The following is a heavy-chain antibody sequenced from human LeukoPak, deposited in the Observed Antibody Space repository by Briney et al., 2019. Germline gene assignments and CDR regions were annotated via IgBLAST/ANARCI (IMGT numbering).Heavy chain of an antibody. D-gene: IGHD1-26*01. CDR3: ARLGKEVTYRAYYLDY. V-gene: IGHV4-59*08. J-gene: IGHJ4*02. CDR2: IHYSGHT. CDR1: GGSISTDY. Sequence: SETLSLTCTVSGGSISTDYWSWIRQPPGKGLEYIAFIHYSGHTNYNPSLKSRVTISIDPSKNQLSLTLSSVTAADTAVYYCARLGKEVTYRAYYLDYWGQGTLVTVSS.